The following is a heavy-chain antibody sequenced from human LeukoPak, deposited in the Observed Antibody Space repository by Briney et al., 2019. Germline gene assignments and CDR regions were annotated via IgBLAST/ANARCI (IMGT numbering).Heavy chain of an antibody. CDR2: ISGSGGST. D-gene: IGHD5-18*01. Sequence: GASVKVSCKASGYTFTSYGISWVRQAPGKGLEWVSAISGSGGSTYYADSVKGRFTISRDNSKNTLYLQMNSLRAEDTAVYYCAKAGRTGYSYGVFDYWGQGTLVTVSS. CDR3: AKAGRTGYSYGVFDY. V-gene: IGHV3-23*01. CDR1: GYTFTSYG. J-gene: IGHJ4*02.